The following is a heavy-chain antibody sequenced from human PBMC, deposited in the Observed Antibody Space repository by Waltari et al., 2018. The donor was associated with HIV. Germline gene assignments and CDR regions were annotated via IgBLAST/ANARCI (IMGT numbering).Heavy chain of an antibody. J-gene: IGHJ5*02. D-gene: IGHD5-12*01. Sequence: EVQLVESGGGLVQPGRSLRLTCTTSGFNFDDYAMHWIRQAPGKELEWVAGISWSSNGLGDADSVRVRCTISRDNARNSLYLQMDSLRAEDTALYYCARDSRGFRGYEGNWFDPWGQGTLVTVSS. CDR3: ARDSRGFRGYEGNWFDP. CDR2: ISWSSNGL. CDR1: GFNFDDYA. V-gene: IGHV3-9*01.